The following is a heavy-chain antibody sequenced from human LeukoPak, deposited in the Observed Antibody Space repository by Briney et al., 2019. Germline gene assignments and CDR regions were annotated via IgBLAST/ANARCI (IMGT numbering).Heavy chain of an antibody. Sequence: GASVTVSFTSSAYTFTIYDINWVRQAPGQGLEWMGWMNPNSGNTGYAQKFHGRVTMTRNTSISTAYMELSSLRSKDTAVYYCARGRYYDSSGSTTFDYWGQGTLVTVSS. CDR1: AYTFTIYD. D-gene: IGHD3-22*01. CDR3: ARGRYYDSSGSTTFDY. J-gene: IGHJ4*02. V-gene: IGHV1-8*01. CDR2: MNPNSGNT.